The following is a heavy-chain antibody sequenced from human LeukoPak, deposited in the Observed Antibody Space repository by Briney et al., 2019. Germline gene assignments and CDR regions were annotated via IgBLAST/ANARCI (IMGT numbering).Heavy chain of an antibody. CDR2: IIPILGIA. V-gene: IGHV1-69*04. CDR1: GGTXSSYA. Sequence: ASVEVSCKASGGTXSSYAISWVRQAPGQGLEWMGRIIPILGIANYAQKFQGRVTITADKSTSTAYMELSSLRSEDTAVYYCAGETRPEPDAFDIWGQGTMVTVSS. CDR3: AGETRPEPDAFDI. D-gene: IGHD1-14*01. J-gene: IGHJ3*02.